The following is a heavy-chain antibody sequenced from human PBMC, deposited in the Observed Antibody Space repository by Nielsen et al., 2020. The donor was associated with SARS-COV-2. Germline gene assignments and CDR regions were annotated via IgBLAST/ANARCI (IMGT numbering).Heavy chain of an antibody. Sequence: SETLSLTCTVSGGSISSYYWSWIRQPPGKGLEWIGYIYYSGSTNYNPSLKSRVTISVDTSKNQFSLKLSSVTAADTAVYYCAREEDKGIVDYWGQGTLVTVSS. J-gene: IGHJ4*02. CDR3: AREEDKGIVDY. V-gene: IGHV4-59*12. D-gene: IGHD6-13*01. CDR1: GGSISSYY. CDR2: IYYSGST.